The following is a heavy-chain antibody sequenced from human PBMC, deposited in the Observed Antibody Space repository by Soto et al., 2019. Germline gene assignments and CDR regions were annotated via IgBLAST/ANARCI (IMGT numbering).Heavy chain of an antibody. CDR3: ARGRTVRNYADDSSDYFYFFDY. Sequence: LSLTCTVSGDSISTFYWGWMRQSPGKELEWIGYVYYTGGTNYNPSLKSRVTISVGRSKNQFSLKLTSANAADTAVYYCARGRTVRNYADDSSDYFYFFDYWGQGTQVTVSS. CDR2: VYYTGGT. CDR1: GDSISTFY. J-gene: IGHJ4*02. V-gene: IGHV4-59*01. D-gene: IGHD3-22*01.